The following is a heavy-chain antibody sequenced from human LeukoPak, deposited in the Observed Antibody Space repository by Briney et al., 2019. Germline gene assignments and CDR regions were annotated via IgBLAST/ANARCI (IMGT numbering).Heavy chain of an antibody. CDR2: IKQDGSQQ. CDR3: ARFRTSAWYVGDL. J-gene: IGHJ5*02. V-gene: IGHV3-7*01. Sequence: WGSLRLSCAASGFTFGGFWMSWVRQAPGKGLEWVANIKQDGSQQFYVDSVRGRFTISRDNAKNSLFLQINTLRAEDSAIYYCARFRTSAWYVGDLWGQGTLVTVSS. CDR1: GFTFGGFW. D-gene: IGHD6-19*01.